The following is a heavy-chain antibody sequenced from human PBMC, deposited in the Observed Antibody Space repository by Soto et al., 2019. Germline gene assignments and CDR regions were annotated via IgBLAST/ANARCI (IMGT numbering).Heavy chain of an antibody. D-gene: IGHD2-15*01. CDR2: IDPGDTYA. Sequence: GESLKISCTGFGYTFTTFWISWVRQMPVKGLEWMGRIDPGDTYATYSPAFQGHVTISADKATSTAYLQWSSLKASDTAMYFCARIYCNTPTCDSWFDPWGQGTLVTVSS. CDR1: GYTFTTFW. J-gene: IGHJ5*02. V-gene: IGHV5-10-1*01. CDR3: ARIYCNTPTCDSWFDP.